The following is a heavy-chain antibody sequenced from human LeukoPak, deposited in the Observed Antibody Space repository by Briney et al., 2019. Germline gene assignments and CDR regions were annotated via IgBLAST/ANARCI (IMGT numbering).Heavy chain of an antibody. D-gene: IGHD3-3*01. J-gene: IGHJ3*01. V-gene: IGHV3-23*01. CDR2: ISGSAEKT. Sequence: PGGSLRLSCAASGFTFSRYSMNWVRQAPGKGLEWVSSISGSAEKTYYADSVKGRFTISRDSSQKILNLQMDNLRVEDTAIYYCARGSTYDFWSGDALDVWGQGTMVTVAS. CDR3: ARGSTYDFWSGDALDV. CDR1: GFTFSRYS.